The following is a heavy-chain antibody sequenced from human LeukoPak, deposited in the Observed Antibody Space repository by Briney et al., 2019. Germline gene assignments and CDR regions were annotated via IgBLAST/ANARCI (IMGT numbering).Heavy chain of an antibody. Sequence: PSETLSFTSSVSGGTISCRGCSRQWIRQPPGKRLEWIGSISYTGNTYYNPSLESRVSISVGTSTDQFSLRLTAVAAGDTGVDYRTQHDGGISAVVLFVYWGRGTLVTVSS. CDR2: ISYTGNT. V-gene: IGHV4-39*03. CDR1: GGTISCRGCS. CDR3: TQHDGGISAVVLFVY. D-gene: IGHD2-15*01. J-gene: IGHJ4*02.